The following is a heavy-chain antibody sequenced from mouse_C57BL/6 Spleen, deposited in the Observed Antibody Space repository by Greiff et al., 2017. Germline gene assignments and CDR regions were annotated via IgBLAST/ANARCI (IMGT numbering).Heavy chain of an antibody. CDR1: GYTFTSYW. J-gene: IGHJ3*01. CDR3: ARWDGNYVWFAY. V-gene: IGHV1-52*01. CDR2: IDPSDSET. Sequence: QVQLQQPGAELVRPGSSVKLSCKASGYTFTSYWMHWVKQRPIQGLEWIGNIDPSDSETHYNQKFKDKATLTVDKSSSTAYMQLSSLTSEDSAVYYCARWDGNYVWFAYWGQGTLVTVSA. D-gene: IGHD2-1*01.